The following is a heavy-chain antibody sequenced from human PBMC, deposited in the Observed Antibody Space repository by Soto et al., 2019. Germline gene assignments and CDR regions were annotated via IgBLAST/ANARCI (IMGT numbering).Heavy chain of an antibody. D-gene: IGHD3-3*01. Sequence: QVQLVQSGDEVKKPGASVKVSCKASGYPFTTYGITWVRQAPGQGLEWMGWISTYNGNTNYAQSLQGRVNMTIETSSTTAYIELRSLRSDDTAVYYCARVMTTFGVVSKGPDHWGQGTLVTVSS. CDR1: GYPFTTYG. V-gene: IGHV1-18*04. J-gene: IGHJ4*02. CDR2: ISTYNGNT. CDR3: ARVMTTFGVVSKGPDH.